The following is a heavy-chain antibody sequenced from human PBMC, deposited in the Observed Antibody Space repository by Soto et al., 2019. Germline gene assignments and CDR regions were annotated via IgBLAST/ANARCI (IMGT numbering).Heavy chain of an antibody. CDR1: RYSFTTYL. CDR3: ATVTRGFPDY. CDR2: VFPGDSES. Sequence: PXESLTISCKTSRYSFTTYLLAWVRQKAGEGPEWMGIVFPGDSESRYSPAFQGQVTISADKSLTTAYLQWSSLKASDTAMYYCATVTRGFPDYWGQGTLVTVSS. J-gene: IGHJ4*02. V-gene: IGHV5-51*01. D-gene: IGHD5-12*01.